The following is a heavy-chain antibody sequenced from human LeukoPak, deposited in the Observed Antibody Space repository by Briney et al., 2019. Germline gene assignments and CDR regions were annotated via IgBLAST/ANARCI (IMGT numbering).Heavy chain of an antibody. Sequence: SETLSLTCTVSGGSISSYYWSWIRQPPGKGLEWIGYIYYSGSTNYNPSLKSRVTISVGTSKNQFSLKLSSVTAADTAVYYCARVMSSSWELDYWGQGALVTVSS. J-gene: IGHJ4*02. CDR1: GGSISSYY. CDR3: ARVMSSSWELDY. D-gene: IGHD6-6*01. CDR2: IYYSGST. V-gene: IGHV4-59*01.